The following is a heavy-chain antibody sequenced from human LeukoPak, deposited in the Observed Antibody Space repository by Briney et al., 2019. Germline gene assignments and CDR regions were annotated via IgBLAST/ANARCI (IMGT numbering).Heavy chain of an antibody. CDR3: AKNYDFWSASGFDY. Sequence: GGSLRLSCAASGFTVSSNYMSWVRQAPGKGLEWVSVIYSGGSTYYADSVKGRFTISRDNAKNSLSLQMMSLRAEDTAVYYCAKNYDFWSASGFDYWGQGTLVTVSS. CDR2: IYSGGST. D-gene: IGHD3-3*01. CDR1: GFTVSSNY. V-gene: IGHV3-53*01. J-gene: IGHJ4*02.